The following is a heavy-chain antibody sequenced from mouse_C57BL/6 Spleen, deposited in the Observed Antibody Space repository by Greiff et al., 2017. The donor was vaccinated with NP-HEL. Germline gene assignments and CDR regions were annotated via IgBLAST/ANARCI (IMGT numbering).Heavy chain of an antibody. CDR1: GFTFSSYA. D-gene: IGHD2-2*01. CDR2: ISSGGDYI. Sequence: EVMLVESGEGLVKPGGSLKLSCAASGFTFSSYAMSWVRQTPEKRLEWVAYISSGGDYIYYADTVKGRFTIARDNARNTLYLQMSSLKSEDTARYDCTRDGYDAYYARDYWGQVTSVTVSS. V-gene: IGHV5-9-1*02. CDR3: TRDGYDAYYARDY. J-gene: IGHJ4*01.